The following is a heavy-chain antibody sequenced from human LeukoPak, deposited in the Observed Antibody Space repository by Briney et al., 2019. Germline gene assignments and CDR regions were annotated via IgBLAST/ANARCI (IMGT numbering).Heavy chain of an antibody. D-gene: IGHD3-10*01. Sequence: GGSLRLSCAASGFTVSSNYMSWVRQAPGKGLEWVSVIYSGGSTYYADSVKGRFTISRDNPKNTLYLQMNSLRAEDTAVYYCARGGSGSGSYPPYYYGMDVWGQGTTVTVSS. CDR1: GFTVSSNY. V-gene: IGHV3-53*01. CDR3: ARGGSGSGSYPPYYYGMDV. CDR2: IYSGGST. J-gene: IGHJ6*02.